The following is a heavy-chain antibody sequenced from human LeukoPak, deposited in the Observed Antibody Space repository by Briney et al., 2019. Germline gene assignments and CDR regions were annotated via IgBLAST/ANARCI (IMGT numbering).Heavy chain of an antibody. CDR2: INPDGSEK. J-gene: IGHJ4*02. V-gene: IGHV3-7*01. CDR3: ARSVHFGYHDY. Sequence: GGSLRLSCGASGFTFRTSWMNWVRQAPGKGLEWVASINPDGSEKYSVDSVKGRFTISRDNAKNSLYLQMNSLRAEDTAVYYCARSVHFGYHDYWGQGTLVTVSS. CDR1: GFTFRTSW. D-gene: IGHD3-22*01.